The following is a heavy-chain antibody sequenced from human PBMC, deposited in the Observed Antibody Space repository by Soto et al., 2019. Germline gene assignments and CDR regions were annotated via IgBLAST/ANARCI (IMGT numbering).Heavy chain of an antibody. CDR3: AKDGYIAAAGTFDY. Sequence: SPTLSLTCAISGDSVSSNSAAWNWIRQSPSRGLEWLGRTYYRSKWYNDYAVSVKSRITINPDTSKNQFSLQLNSVTPEDTAVYYCAKDGYIAAAGTFDYWGQGTLVTVSS. CDR2: TYYRSKWYN. D-gene: IGHD6-13*01. CDR1: GDSVSSNSAA. V-gene: IGHV6-1*01. J-gene: IGHJ4*02.